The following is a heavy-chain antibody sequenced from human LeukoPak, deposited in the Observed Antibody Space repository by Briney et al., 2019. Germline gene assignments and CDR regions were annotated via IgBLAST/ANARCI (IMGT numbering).Heavy chain of an antibody. CDR2: VSGSGDST. D-gene: IGHD6-19*01. CDR1: GFTFSSYA. Sequence: GGSLRLSCAAPGFTFSSYAMTWVRQAPGKGLEWVSIVSGSGDSTYYADSMKGRFTISRDNSKNTLFLQINSLRVDDTAVYYCARDRRSTGWPFDYWGQGTLVTVSS. V-gene: IGHV3-23*01. CDR3: ARDRRSTGWPFDY. J-gene: IGHJ4*02.